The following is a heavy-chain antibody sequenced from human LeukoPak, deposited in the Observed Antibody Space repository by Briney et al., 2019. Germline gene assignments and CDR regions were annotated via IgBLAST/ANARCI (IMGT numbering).Heavy chain of an antibody. Sequence: ASVKVSCKASGYTFSGYGFSWVRQAPGQGLEWMGWISGYNGNTKFAQKDQGRVTITTDPSTTTAYMELRSLRSDDTAVYYCARGAGRYGDYSLWLGYWGQGTLVTVSS. D-gene: IGHD4-17*01. CDR2: ISGYNGNT. V-gene: IGHV1-18*01. J-gene: IGHJ4*02. CDR3: ARGAGRYGDYSLWLGY. CDR1: GYTFSGYG.